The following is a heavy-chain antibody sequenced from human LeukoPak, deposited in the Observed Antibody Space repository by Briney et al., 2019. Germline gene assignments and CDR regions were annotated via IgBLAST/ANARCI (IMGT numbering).Heavy chain of an antibody. Sequence: PGGSLRLSCAASGFTFSSYWMHWLRQEPRKGLVWVSRISTDGSSRSYADSVKGRFTISRDNARNTLYLQVNSLRAEDTAVYYCARDYKSYFDHWGLGSLVTVSS. CDR1: GFTFSSYW. J-gene: IGHJ4*02. D-gene: IGHD1-1*01. CDR3: ARDYKSYFDH. CDR2: ISTDGSSR. V-gene: IGHV3-74*01.